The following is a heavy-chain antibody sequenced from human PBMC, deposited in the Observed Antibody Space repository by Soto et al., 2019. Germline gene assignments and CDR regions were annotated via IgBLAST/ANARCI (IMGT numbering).Heavy chain of an antibody. J-gene: IGHJ1*01. V-gene: IGHV3-21*01. CDR2: ISSSSSYI. Sequence: EVQLVESGGGLVKPGGSLRLSCAASGFTFSSYSMNWVRQAPGKGLEWVSSISSSSSYIYYADSVKGRFTISRDNAKNSLSLKMNSLRAEDTAVYYCARAPDGDVGEYFQHWGQGNLGTVSS. CDR1: GFTFSSYS. CDR3: ARAPDGDVGEYFQH. D-gene: IGHD7-27*01.